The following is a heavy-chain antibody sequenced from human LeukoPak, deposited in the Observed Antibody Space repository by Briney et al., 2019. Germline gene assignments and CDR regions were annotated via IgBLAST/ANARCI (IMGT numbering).Heavy chain of an antibody. D-gene: IGHD6-13*01. CDR1: GYTFTSYY. V-gene: IGHV1-46*01. J-gene: IGHJ6*02. Sequence: ASVKVSCKASGYTFTSYYMHWVRQAPGQGLEWMGIINPSGGSTSYAQKFQGRVTMTRNTSISTAYMELSSLRSEDTAVYYCARTDLGYSSSWCYYYYGMDVWGQGTTVTVSS. CDR3: ARTDLGYSSSWCYYYYGMDV. CDR2: INPSGGST.